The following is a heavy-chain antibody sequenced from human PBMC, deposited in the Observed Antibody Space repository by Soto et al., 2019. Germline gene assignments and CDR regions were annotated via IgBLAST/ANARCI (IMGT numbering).Heavy chain of an antibody. CDR3: AKKPGYYYDSTGYHFDY. J-gene: IGHJ4*02. Sequence: QPGGSLRLSCAASEFTFSNYAMSWVRQAPGKGLEWVSAISYGGGTTYYADSVKGRFTISRDNSKNTLYLQMNSLRAEDTAVYYCAKKPGYYYDSTGYHFDYWGQGT. CDR2: ISYGGGTT. D-gene: IGHD3-22*01. CDR1: EFTFSNYA. V-gene: IGHV3-23*01.